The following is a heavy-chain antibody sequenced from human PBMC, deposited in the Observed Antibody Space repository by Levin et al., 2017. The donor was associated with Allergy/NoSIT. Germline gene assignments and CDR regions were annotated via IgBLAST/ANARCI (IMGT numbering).Heavy chain of an antibody. CDR1: GYSFTSYW. V-gene: IGHV5-51*01. D-gene: IGHD5-24*01. CDR3: ARHPTLEMATIFSYFDY. CDR2: IYPGDSDT. J-gene: IGHJ4*02. Sequence: GGSLRLSCKGSGYSFTSYWIGWVRQMPGKGLEWMGIIYPGDSDTRYSPSFQGQVTISADKSISTAYLQWSSLKASDTAMYYCARHPTLEMATIFSYFDYWGQGTLVTVSS.